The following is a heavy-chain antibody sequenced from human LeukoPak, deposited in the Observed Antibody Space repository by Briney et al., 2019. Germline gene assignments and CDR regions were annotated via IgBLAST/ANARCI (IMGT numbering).Heavy chain of an antibody. D-gene: IGHD6-19*01. CDR2: IYYSGST. Sequence: PSETLSLTCTVSDGSISGYYWSWIRQPPGKGLEWIGYIYYSGSTDYNPSLKSRVTISVDTSKNQFSLRLSSVTAADTAVYYCARLSTGWYYFDYWGQGALVTVSS. V-gene: IGHV4-59*08. J-gene: IGHJ4*02. CDR3: ARLSTGWYYFDY. CDR1: DGSISGYY.